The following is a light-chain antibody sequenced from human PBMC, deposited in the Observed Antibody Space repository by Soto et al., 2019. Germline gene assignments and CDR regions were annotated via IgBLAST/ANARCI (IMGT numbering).Light chain of an antibody. V-gene: IGLV2-14*01. J-gene: IGLJ2*01. CDR1: SSDVGGYKY. CDR3: SSYTAKRSFPVI. CDR2: EVS. Sequence: QSALTQPASVSGSPGQSITISCTGTSSDVGGYKYVSWYQHHPGKAPKLMIYEVSNRPSGVSHRFSGSKSGNTASLTISGLQAEDEADYYCSSYTAKRSFPVIFGGGTKLTVL.